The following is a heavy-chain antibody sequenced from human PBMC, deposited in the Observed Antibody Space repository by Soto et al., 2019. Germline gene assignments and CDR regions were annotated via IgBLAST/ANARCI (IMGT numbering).Heavy chain of an antibody. CDR3: ARGLSCDYYWEASDI. V-gene: IGHV4-59*01. Sequence: QVQLQESGPGLVKPSETLSLTCTVSSGSISTYYWSWIRQPPGKGLEWIGYVYYSGYTNYNPSLKSRGAISLDTSKNQFSLKLTSVTAADTAVYYCARGLSCDYYWEASDIWGQGTMVTVSS. CDR1: SGSISTYY. CDR2: VYYSGYT. D-gene: IGHD4-17*01. J-gene: IGHJ3*02.